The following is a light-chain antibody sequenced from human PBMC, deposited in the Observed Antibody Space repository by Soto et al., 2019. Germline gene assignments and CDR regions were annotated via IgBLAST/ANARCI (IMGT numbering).Light chain of an antibody. CDR1: RTISSW. V-gene: IGKV1-5*01. Sequence: DIEMTQYPSTLSASVGDRVTITCRASRTISSWLAWYQQKPGKAPELLIYDASTLESGVPSRISGSGSGTEFSLTIISLQPDDFVSVYCQQYSIFSRTFGQGTKVDIK. CDR2: DAS. J-gene: IGKJ1*01. CDR3: QQYSIFSRT.